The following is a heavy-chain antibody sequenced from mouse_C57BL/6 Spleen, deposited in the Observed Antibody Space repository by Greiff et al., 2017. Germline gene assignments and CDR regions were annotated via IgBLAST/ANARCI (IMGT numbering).Heavy chain of an antibody. CDR2: IYPGSGST. V-gene: IGHV1-55*01. CDR3: ARWGFNAMDY. Sequence: QVQLKQSGAELVKPGASVKMSCKASGYTFTSYWITWVKQRPGQGLEWIGDIYPGSGSTNYNEKFKSKATLTVDTSSSTAYMQLSSLISEDSAVYYCARWGFNAMDYWGQGTSVTVSS. J-gene: IGHJ4*01. CDR1: GYTFTSYW.